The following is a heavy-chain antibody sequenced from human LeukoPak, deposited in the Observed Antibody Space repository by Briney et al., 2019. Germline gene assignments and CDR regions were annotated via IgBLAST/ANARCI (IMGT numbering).Heavy chain of an antibody. V-gene: IGHV3-33*01. J-gene: IGHJ4*02. CDR2: IWYDGSNK. CDR3: ARAPPPPTYYDFWSGYCDLDY. Sequence: PGGSLRLSCAASGFTFSSYGMPWVRQAPGKGLEWVAVIWYDGSNKYYADSVKGRFTISRDNSKNTLYLQMNSLRAEDTAVYYCARAPPPPTYYDFWSGYCDLDYWGQGTLVTVSS. CDR1: GFTFSSYG. D-gene: IGHD3-3*01.